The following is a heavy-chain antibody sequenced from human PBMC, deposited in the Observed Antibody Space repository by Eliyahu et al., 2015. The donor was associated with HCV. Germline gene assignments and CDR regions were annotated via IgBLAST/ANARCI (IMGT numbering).Heavy chain of an antibody. CDR1: GFRFSLYA. CDR2: ISDSGDVT. J-gene: IGHJ4*02. CDR3: ARWPAYDDLTGYHHYFDY. Sequence: EVKLSGSGGGLAQPGKSLRLSCAASGFRFSLYAMTWVRQAPGKGGQWVSAISDSGDVTYYADSVKGRFTISRDNSMNTLHLQMDSLTADDTAVYFCARWPAYDDLTGYHHYFDYWGQGSQVTVSS. V-gene: IGHV3-23*01. D-gene: IGHD3-9*01.